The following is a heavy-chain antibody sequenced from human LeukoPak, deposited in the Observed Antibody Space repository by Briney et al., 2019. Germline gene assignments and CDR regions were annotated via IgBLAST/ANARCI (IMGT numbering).Heavy chain of an antibody. CDR2: IYYSGST. J-gene: IGHJ4*02. D-gene: IGHD3-10*01. CDR3: ARGAMVRGVIIDGDDY. Sequence: PSETLSLTCTVSGGSISSGGYYWSWIRQHPGKGLVWIGYIYYSGSTYYNPSLKSRVTISVDTSKNQFSLKLSSVTAADTAVYYCARGAMVRGVIIDGDDYWGQGTLVTVSS. V-gene: IGHV4-31*03. CDR1: GGSISSGGYY.